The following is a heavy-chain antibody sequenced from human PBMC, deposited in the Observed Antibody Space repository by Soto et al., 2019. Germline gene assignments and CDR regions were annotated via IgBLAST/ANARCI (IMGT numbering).Heavy chain of an antibody. CDR2: IYPGDSDT. Sequence: GESLKISCKGSGYSFTSYWIGWVRQMPGKGLEWMGIIYPGDSDTRYSPSFQGQVTISADKSISTAYLQWSSLKASDTATYYCAREVLSWYCSSTSCYAGYSSGWDPWGQGTLVTVSS. CDR3: AREVLSWYCSSTSCYAGYSSGWDP. V-gene: IGHV5-51*01. D-gene: IGHD2-2*01. CDR1: GYSFTSYW. J-gene: IGHJ5*02.